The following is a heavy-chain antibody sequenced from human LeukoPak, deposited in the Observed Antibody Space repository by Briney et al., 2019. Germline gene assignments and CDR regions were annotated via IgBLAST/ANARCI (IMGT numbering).Heavy chain of an antibody. CDR1: GGSISSYY. D-gene: IGHD3-10*01. CDR2: INHSGST. CDR3: ARAARYGSGSYPNDY. J-gene: IGHJ4*02. Sequence: PSETLSLTCTVSGGSISSYYWSWIRQPPGKGLEWIGEINHSGSTNYNPSLKSRVTISVDTSKNQFSLKLSSVTAADTAVYYCARAARYGSGSYPNDYWGQGTLVTVSS. V-gene: IGHV4-34*01.